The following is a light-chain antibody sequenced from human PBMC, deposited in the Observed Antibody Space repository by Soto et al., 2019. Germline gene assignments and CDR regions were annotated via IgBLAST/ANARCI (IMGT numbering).Light chain of an antibody. CDR1: QSVSSNY. CDR2: GAS. J-gene: IGKJ3*01. CDR3: QQYGSTPFT. V-gene: IGKV3-20*01. Sequence: EMVVTQSPGTLSLSPGERATLSCRASQSVSSNYLAWYQQKPGQAPRLLIYGASSRASDIPARFSGSGSGTDFTLIISRLEPEDFAMYYCQQYGSTPFTFGPGTKVDGK.